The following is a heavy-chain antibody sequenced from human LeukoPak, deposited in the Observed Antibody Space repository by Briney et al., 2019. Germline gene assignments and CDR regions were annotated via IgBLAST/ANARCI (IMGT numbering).Heavy chain of an antibody. J-gene: IGHJ6*02. CDR3: AREYYYGMDV. Sequence: PGGSLRLSCAASGFPFSAYFMDWLRQAPGKGLEWVGQSKNIENSYSTDYAASVRGRFTISRDASKNLLYLQMNSLKTEDTAVYYCAREYYYGMDVWGQGTTVTVSS. CDR1: GFPFSAYF. CDR2: SKNIENSYST. V-gene: IGHV3-72*01.